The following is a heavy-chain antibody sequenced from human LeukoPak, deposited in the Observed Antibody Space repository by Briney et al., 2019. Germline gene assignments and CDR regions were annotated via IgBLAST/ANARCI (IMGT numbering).Heavy chain of an antibody. CDR2: ITGSGATT. Sequence: GGSLRLSCAASEVTLSSYAMSWVRQAPGKGLEWDSTITGSGATTYYADSVKGRFTISRDISKNTLYLYLQMNSLRAEDTAVYYCARGNGDYRLGSVSADYWGQGTLVTVSS. J-gene: IGHJ4*02. V-gene: IGHV3-23*01. CDR3: ARGNGDYRLGSVSADY. D-gene: IGHD4-17*01. CDR1: EVTLSSYA.